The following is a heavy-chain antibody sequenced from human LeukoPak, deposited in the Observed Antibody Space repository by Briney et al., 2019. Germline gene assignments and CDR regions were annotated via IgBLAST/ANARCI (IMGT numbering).Heavy chain of an antibody. CDR1: GGPISSYY. CDR2: IYYSGST. Sequence: PSETLSLTCTVSGGPISSYYWSWIRQPPGKGLEWIGYIYYSGSTNYNPSLKSRVTISVDTSKNQFSLKLSSVTAADTAVYYCARGGGIAAAGTDYYFDYWGQGTLVTVSS. V-gene: IGHV4-59*08. J-gene: IGHJ4*02. D-gene: IGHD6-13*01. CDR3: ARGGGIAAAGTDYYFDY.